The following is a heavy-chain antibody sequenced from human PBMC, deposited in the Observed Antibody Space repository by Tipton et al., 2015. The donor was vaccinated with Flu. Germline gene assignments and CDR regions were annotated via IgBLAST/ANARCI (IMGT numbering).Heavy chain of an antibody. CDR3: ARLGSLEVDY. D-gene: IGHD1-1*01. CDR1: GGSISSSSYY. J-gene: IGHJ4*02. Sequence: TLSLTCTVSGGSISSSSYYWGWIRQPPGKGLEWIGSIYYSGSTYYNPSLKSRVTISVDTSKNQFSLKLSSVTAADTAVYYCARLGSLEVDYWGQGTLVTVSS. CDR2: IYYSGST. V-gene: IGHV4-39*01.